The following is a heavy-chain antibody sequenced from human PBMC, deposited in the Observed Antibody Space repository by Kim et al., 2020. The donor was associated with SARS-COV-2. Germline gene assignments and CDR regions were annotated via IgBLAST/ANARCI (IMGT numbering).Heavy chain of an antibody. J-gene: IGHJ4*02. CDR3: ARDSVRHFDY. D-gene: IGHD6-6*01. Sequence: YNAYAVSVKSRITPNPDTSKNQFSLQLNSVTPEDTAVYYCARDSVRHFDYWGQGTLVTVSS. V-gene: IGHV6-1*01. CDR2: YN.